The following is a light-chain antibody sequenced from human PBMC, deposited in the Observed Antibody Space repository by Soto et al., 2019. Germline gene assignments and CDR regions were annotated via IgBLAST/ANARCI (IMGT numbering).Light chain of an antibody. CDR2: DVI. CDR3: SSYTSSSSYV. CDR1: SSDIGAFNH. Sequence: QSALTQPASVSDSPGQSITISCIGTSSDIGAFNHVSWHQQHPGKAPKLIIYDVINRPSGVSNRFSGSKTGHTASLIISGLQAEDEADYYCSSYTSSSSYVFGSGTKLTV. J-gene: IGLJ1*01. V-gene: IGLV2-14*03.